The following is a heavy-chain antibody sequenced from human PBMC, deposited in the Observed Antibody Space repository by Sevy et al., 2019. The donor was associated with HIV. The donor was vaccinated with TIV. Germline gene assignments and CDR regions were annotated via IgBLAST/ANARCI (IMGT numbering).Heavy chain of an antibody. CDR1: VFTFSSYA. Sequence: GGSLRLSCAASVFTFSSYATHWVRQAPGKGLEWVAVISYDGSNKYYADSVKGRFTISRDNSKNTLYLQMNSLRAEDTAVYYCAREEGYYGSGSYYRSDYWGQGTLVTVSS. CDR3: AREEGYYGSGSYYRSDY. D-gene: IGHD3-10*01. V-gene: IGHV3-30-3*01. CDR2: ISYDGSNK. J-gene: IGHJ4*02.